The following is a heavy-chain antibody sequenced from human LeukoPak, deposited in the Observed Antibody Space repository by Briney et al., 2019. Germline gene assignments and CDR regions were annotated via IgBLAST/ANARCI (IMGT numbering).Heavy chain of an antibody. D-gene: IGHD6-25*01. CDR2: INPNSGGT. Sequence: ASVKVSCKASGYTFTGYYMHWVRQAPGQGLEWRGWINPNSGGTNYAQKFQGRVTMTRDTSISTAYMELSRLGSDDTAVYYCARDVQGQRLKDYWGQGTLVTVSS. V-gene: IGHV1-2*02. CDR3: ARDVQGQRLKDY. J-gene: IGHJ4*02. CDR1: GYTFTGYY.